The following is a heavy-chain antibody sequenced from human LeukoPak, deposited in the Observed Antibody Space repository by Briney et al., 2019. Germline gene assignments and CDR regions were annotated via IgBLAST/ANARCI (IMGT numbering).Heavy chain of an antibody. CDR3: ARDRGYSYSDY. D-gene: IGHD5-18*01. J-gene: IGHJ4*02. CDR1: GFTFSSYS. V-gene: IGHV3-21*04. Sequence: GGSLRLSCAASGFTFSSYSMNWVRQAPGKGLEWVSSISSSGSTIYYADSVKGRFTISRDNAKNSLYLQMNSLRAEDTAVYYCARDRGYSYSDYWGQGTLVTVSS. CDR2: ISSSGSTI.